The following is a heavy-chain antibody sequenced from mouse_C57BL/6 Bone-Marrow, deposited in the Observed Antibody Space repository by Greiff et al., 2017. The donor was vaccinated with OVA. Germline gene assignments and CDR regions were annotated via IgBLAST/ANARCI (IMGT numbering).Heavy chain of an antibody. CDR3: ASNSY. Sequence: EVQGVESGGDLVKPGGSLKLSCAASGFTFSSYGMSWVRQTPDKRLEWVATISSGGSYTYYPDSVKGRFTISRDNAKNTLYLQMSSLKSEGTAMYYCASNSYWGQGTLVTVSA. CDR1: GFTFSSYG. V-gene: IGHV5-6*01. D-gene: IGHD4-1*02. CDR2: ISSGGSYT. J-gene: IGHJ3*01.